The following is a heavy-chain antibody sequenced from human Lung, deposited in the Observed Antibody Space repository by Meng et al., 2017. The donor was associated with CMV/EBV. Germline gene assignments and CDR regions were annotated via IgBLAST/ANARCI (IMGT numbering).Heavy chain of an antibody. D-gene: IGHD2-8*01. CDR1: GYTFSGYF. J-gene: IGHJ6*02. CDR2: INPKSGGT. V-gene: IGHV1-2*02. CDR3: ARVLVMMYVDHYNSMDV. Sequence: ASVKVSCKASGYTFSGYFMYWVRQAPGQGLEWMGWINPKSGGTNYAQRFQGRVTMTRDTSTGTAYMELTRLRSDDTAVYYCARVLVMMYVDHYNSMDVWGQGXTVTVSS.